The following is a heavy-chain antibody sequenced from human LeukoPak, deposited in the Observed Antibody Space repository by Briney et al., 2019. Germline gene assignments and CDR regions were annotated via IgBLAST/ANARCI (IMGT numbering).Heavy chain of an antibody. CDR3: AKAQVPYSSSWYYFDY. CDR2: ISYDGSNK. J-gene: IGHJ4*02. V-gene: IGHV3-30*18. Sequence: GRSLRLSCAASGFTFSSYGMHWVRQAPGKGLEWVAVISYDGSNKYYADSVEGRFTISRDNSKNTLYLQMNSLRAEDTAVYYCAKAQVPYSSSWYYFDYWGQGTLVTVSS. CDR1: GFTFSSYG. D-gene: IGHD6-13*01.